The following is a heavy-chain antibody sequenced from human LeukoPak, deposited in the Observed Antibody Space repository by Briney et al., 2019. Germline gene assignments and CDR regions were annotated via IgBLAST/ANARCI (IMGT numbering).Heavy chain of an antibody. CDR3: ARHSSMTTVTIRP. J-gene: IGHJ5*02. V-gene: IGHV4-39*01. CDR2: IYHSGST. D-gene: IGHD4-11*01. Sequence: SETLSLTCTVSGGSISSSSYYWGWIRQPPGKGLEWIGSIWIGSIYHSGSTYYNPSLKSRVTISVDTSKNQFSLKLSSVTAADTAVYYCARHSSMTTVTIRPWGRGTLVTVSS. CDR1: GGSISSSSYY.